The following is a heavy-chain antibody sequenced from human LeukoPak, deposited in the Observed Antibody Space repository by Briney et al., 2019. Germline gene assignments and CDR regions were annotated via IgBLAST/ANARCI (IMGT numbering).Heavy chain of an antibody. J-gene: IGHJ6*03. V-gene: IGHV4-4*07. CDR1: GGSISSYY. CDR2: IYTSGST. CDR3: ARVAVAGVGYYYYYMDV. Sequence: PSETLSLTCTVPGGSISSYYWSWIRQPAGKGLEWIGCIYTSGSTNYNPSLKSRVTMSVDTSKNQFSLKLSSVTAADTAVYYCARVAVAGVGYYYYYMDVWGKGTTVTVSS. D-gene: IGHD6-19*01.